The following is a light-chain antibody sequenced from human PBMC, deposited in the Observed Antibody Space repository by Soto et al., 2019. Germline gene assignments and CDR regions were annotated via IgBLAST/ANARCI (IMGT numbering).Light chain of an antibody. V-gene: IGLV2-23*01. Sequence: QSVLTQPASVSGSPGQSITISCTGTSSDVGIYNLVSWYQQHPGKAPKLMIYEGSKRPSGVSNRFSGSKSGNTASLTISGLQAEDEADYYCCSYAATSTVVFGGGTKVTVL. CDR2: EGS. CDR1: SSDVGIYNL. CDR3: CSYAATSTVV. J-gene: IGLJ2*01.